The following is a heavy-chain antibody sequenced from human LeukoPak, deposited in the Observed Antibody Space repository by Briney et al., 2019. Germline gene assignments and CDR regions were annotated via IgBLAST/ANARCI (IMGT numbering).Heavy chain of an antibody. Sequence: GGSLRLSCAASGFTFDDYAMHWVRQAPGKGLEWVSGISWNSGSIGYADSVKGRFTISRDNSKNTLYLQMNSLRAEDTAVYYCAKDGDTAMVTTDYFDYWGQGTLVTVSS. CDR1: GFTFDDYA. D-gene: IGHD5-18*01. CDR2: ISWNSGSI. CDR3: AKDGDTAMVTTDYFDY. J-gene: IGHJ4*02. V-gene: IGHV3-9*01.